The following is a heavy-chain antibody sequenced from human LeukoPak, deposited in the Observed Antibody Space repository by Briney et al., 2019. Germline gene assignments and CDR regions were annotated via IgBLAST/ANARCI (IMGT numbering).Heavy chain of an antibody. V-gene: IGHV3-74*01. CDR2: INTDGSVT. J-gene: IGHJ4*02. CDR3: ATKQWLAPPPDS. Sequence: GGSLRLSCAASGFTFSKYWMLWVRQAPGKGLESVSRINTDGSVTTYADSVKGRFTISRDNDDNTMYLQMNSVRDEDTAVYYCATKQWLAPPPDSWGQGTPVTVSS. CDR1: GFTFSKYW. D-gene: IGHD6-19*01.